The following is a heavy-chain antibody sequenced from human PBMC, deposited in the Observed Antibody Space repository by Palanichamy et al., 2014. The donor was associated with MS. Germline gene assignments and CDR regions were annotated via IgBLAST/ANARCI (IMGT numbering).Heavy chain of an antibody. Sequence: EVQLLDSGGGLVQPGGSLKLSCVASGFTFSSFAMSWVRQAPGKGLEGVSAISGSGGDTYSADSVKGRFTVSRDNSKNTLYLEMNNLRAEDTAVYYCAKNQWVFFYHYALDVWGQGTTVTVSS. J-gene: IGHJ6*02. CDR2: ISGSGGDT. CDR1: GFTFSSFA. V-gene: IGHV3-23*01. CDR3: AKNQWVFFYHYALDV. D-gene: IGHD1-26*01.